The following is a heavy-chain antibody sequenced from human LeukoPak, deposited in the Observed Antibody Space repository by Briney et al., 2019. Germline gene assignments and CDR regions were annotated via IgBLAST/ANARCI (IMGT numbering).Heavy chain of an antibody. J-gene: IGHJ5*02. D-gene: IGHD3-3*01. V-gene: IGHV3-49*04. CDR2: IRSKAYGGTT. CDR1: GFTFGDYT. Sequence: GGSLRLSCTASGFTFGDYTMTWVRQAPGKGLEWVGFIRSKAYGGTTEYAASVKGRFTISRDDSKSIAYLQMNSLKTEDTAVYYCTRTTPLYDFWSGYPTNPWAQGTLVTVSS. CDR3: TRTTPLYDFWSGYPTNP.